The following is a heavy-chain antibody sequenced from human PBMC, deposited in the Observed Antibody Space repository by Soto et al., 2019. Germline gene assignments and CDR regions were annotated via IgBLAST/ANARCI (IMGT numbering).Heavy chain of an antibody. CDR2: ISSSGIVT. V-gene: IGHV3-11*01. CDR1: GFIFSDYY. D-gene: IGHD6-19*01. J-gene: IGHJ4*02. CDR3: ARAGGSGWSLDY. Sequence: GSLRLSCAPSGFIFSDYYMTWIRQAPGKGLEWVSYISSSGIVTSYADSVKGRFTISRDNVKNSLYLQMNSLSAVVSALYYCARAGGSGWSLDYWGQGALVTVSS.